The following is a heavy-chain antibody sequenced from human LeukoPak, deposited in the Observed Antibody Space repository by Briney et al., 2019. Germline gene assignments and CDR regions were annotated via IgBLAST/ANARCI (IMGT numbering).Heavy chain of an antibody. Sequence: SETLSLTCTVSGGSISSYYWSWIRQPPGKGLEWIGYIYYSGSTNYNPSLKSRVTISVDTSKNQFSLKLSSVTAADTAVYYCARVGTYGSGSYLSWLDYWGQGTLVTVPS. CDR1: GGSISSYY. J-gene: IGHJ4*02. CDR3: ARVGTYGSGSYLSWLDY. V-gene: IGHV4-59*01. D-gene: IGHD3-10*01. CDR2: IYYSGST.